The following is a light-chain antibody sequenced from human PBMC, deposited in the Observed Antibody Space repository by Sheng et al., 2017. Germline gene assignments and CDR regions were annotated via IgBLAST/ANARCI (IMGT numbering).Light chain of an antibody. Sequence: DIVMTQSPLSLPVTPGEPASISCRSSQSLVHSNGYNYLDWYLQKPGQSPQLLIYLGSTRASGVPDRFSGSGSGTDFTLKISRVEAEDVGVYYCVQTLQTRTFGQGTKVEIK. CDR2: LGS. V-gene: IGKV2-28*01. J-gene: IGKJ1*01. CDR1: QSLVHSNGYNY. CDR3: VQTLQTRT.